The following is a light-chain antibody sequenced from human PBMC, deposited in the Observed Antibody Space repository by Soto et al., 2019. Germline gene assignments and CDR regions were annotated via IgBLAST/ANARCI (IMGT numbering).Light chain of an antibody. J-gene: IGLJ2*01. CDR3: CSYAGSYTLV. CDR2: DVN. Sequence: QSALTQPASVSGSPGQSITISCTGTSSDVGRYNYVSWYRQHPGTAPKLIISDVNSRPSGISNRFSGSKSGNTASLTISGLQAEDEADYYCCSYAGSYTLVFGGGTKLTVL. CDR1: SSDVGRYNY. V-gene: IGLV2-14*01.